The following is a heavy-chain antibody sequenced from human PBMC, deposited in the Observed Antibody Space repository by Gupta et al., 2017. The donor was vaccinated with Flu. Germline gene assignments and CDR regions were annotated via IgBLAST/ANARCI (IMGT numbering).Heavy chain of an antibody. J-gene: IGHJ4*02. V-gene: IGHV4-39*01. CDR3: AGGVDDSAVDF. D-gene: IGHD3-3*01. CDR2: IDYSGTA. Sequence: AWIRQPPGQGLEWIATIDYSGTAYYNPSRSSRATMSLDTSRNQFSLKVRSMATADTAVYDCAGGVDDSAVDFWGQGPLVTVSS.